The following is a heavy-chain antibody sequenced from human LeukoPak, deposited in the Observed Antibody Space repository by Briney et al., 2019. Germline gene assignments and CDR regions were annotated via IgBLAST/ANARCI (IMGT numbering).Heavy chain of an antibody. V-gene: IGHV1-24*01. Sequence: ASVKVSCKVSGYTLTELSMHWVRQAAGKGLEWMGGFDAEDGETIYAQKFQGRVTMTEDTSTDTAYMELSSLRSEDTAVYYCARVGITMVRGGYGMDVWGQGTTVTVSS. CDR3: ARVGITMVRGGYGMDV. CDR2: FDAEDGET. J-gene: IGHJ6*02. CDR1: GYTLTELS. D-gene: IGHD3-10*01.